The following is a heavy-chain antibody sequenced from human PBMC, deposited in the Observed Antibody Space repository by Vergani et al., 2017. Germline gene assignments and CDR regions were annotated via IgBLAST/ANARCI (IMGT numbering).Heavy chain of an antibody. V-gene: IGHV3-33*01. CDR3: VREGSYCGSTTCRNPSYVYYYHMDV. CDR1: GFTFSTYA. Sequence: QVQLVESGGGVVQPGSSLRLSCTSSGFTFSTYAMHWVRQAPGKGLEWVAIIYYDGSKKYYADSVKGRFTISRDNSRNTLDLLMSSLRAEDTAIYYCVREGSYCGSTTCRNPSYVYYYHMDVWGEGTTVTVSS. J-gene: IGHJ6*03. D-gene: IGHD2-21*01. CDR2: IYYDGSKK.